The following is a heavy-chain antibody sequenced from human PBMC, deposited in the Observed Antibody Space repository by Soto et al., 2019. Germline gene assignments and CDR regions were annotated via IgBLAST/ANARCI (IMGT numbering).Heavy chain of an antibody. J-gene: IGHJ3*02. V-gene: IGHV1-58*01. Sequence: SVKVSCKASGFTFTSSAVQWVRQARGQRLEWIGWIVVGSGNTNYAQKFQERVTITRDMSTSTAYMELSSLRSEDTAVYYCAAGVEGRLRGYYGLNAFDIWGQGTMVTVSS. CDR3: AAGVEGRLRGYYGLNAFDI. CDR2: IVVGSGNT. CDR1: GFTFTSSA. D-gene: IGHD1-26*01.